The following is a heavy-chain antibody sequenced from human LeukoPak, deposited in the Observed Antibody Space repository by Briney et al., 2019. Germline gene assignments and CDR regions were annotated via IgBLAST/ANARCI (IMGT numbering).Heavy chain of an antibody. CDR2: ISGSGGST. CDR1: GFTFSSYA. CDR3: AKVGCSSTSCYEGATHAEYFQH. Sequence: GGSLRLSCAASGFTFSSYAMSWVRQAPGKGLEWVSAISGSGGSTYYADSVEGRFTISRDNSKNTLHLQMNSLRAEDTAVYYCAKVGCSSTSCYEGATHAEYFQHWGQGTLVTVSS. V-gene: IGHV3-23*01. D-gene: IGHD2-2*01. J-gene: IGHJ1*01.